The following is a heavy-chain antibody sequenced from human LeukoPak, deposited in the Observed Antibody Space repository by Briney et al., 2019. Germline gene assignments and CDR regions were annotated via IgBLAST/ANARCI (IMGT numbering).Heavy chain of an antibody. D-gene: IGHD1-26*01. CDR2: IYYSGST. J-gene: IGHJ5*02. V-gene: IGHV4-59*08. CDR3: ARVFYEAGSYWDRRWWFDP. Sequence: SETLSLTCAVYGGSFSSYYWSWIRQPPGKGLEWIGYIYYSGSTNYNPSLKSRVTISVDTSKNQFSLKLSSVTAADTAVYYCARVFYEAGSYWDRRWWFDPWGQGTLVTVSS. CDR1: GGSFSSYY.